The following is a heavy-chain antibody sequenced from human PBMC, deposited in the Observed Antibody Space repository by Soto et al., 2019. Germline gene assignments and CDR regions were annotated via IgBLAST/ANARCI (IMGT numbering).Heavy chain of an antibody. Sequence: PLGSLRLSCAASGFTFGSYAMSWVRQAPGKGLEWVSAISGSGGSTYYADSVKGRFTTSRDNSKNTLYLQMNSLRAEDTAVYYCAKLDYDFWSGYPLDAFDTWGQGTMVTVSS. CDR2: ISGSGGST. D-gene: IGHD3-3*01. CDR3: AKLDYDFWSGYPLDAFDT. V-gene: IGHV3-23*01. J-gene: IGHJ3*02. CDR1: GFTFGSYA.